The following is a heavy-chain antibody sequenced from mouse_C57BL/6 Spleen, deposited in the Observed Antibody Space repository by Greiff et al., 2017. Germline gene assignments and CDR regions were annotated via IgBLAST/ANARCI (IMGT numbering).Heavy chain of an antibody. V-gene: IGHV10-3*01. CDR2: IRSKSSNYAT. CDR1: GFTFNTYA. J-gene: IGHJ4*01. D-gene: IGHD2-3*01. Sequence: EVMLVESGGGLVQPKGSLKLSCAASGFTFNTYAMHWVRQAPGKGLEWVARIRSKSSNYATYYADSVKDRFTISRDDSQSMLYLQMNNLKTEDTAMYYGVRDGGYDGYYFDAMDYWGQGTSVTVSS. CDR3: VRDGGYDGYYFDAMDY.